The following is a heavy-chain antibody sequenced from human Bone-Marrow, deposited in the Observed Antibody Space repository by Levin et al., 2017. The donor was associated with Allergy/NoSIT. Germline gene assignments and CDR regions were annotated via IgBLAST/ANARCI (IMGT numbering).Heavy chain of an antibody. V-gene: IGHV3-66*01. CDR3: ARAATLTVLYYYYYAMDV. J-gene: IGHJ6*02. D-gene: IGHD2-21*02. CDR1: GFTVSTDY. Sequence: GGSLRLSCAASGFTVSTDYMHWVRQAPGRGLEWVSIIYSGGTTFYADSVKGRFTISRDSSKNTLYLQMNSLSADDTAVYYCARAATLTVLYYYYYAMDVWGQGTTVIVSS. CDR2: IYSGGTT.